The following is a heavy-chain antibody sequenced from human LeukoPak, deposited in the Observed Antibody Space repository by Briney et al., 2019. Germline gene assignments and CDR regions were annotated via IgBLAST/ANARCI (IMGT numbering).Heavy chain of an antibody. D-gene: IGHD3/OR15-3a*01. CDR2: IKQDGSEK. J-gene: IGHJ6*03. Sequence: GGSLRLSCAASGFTFSSYWMSWVRQAPGKGLEWVANIKQDGSEKYYVDSVKGRFTISRDNAKNSLYLQMNGLRAEDTAIYYCARAQWTAFDYYYYMDVWGKGTTVTVSS. V-gene: IGHV3-7*01. CDR3: ARAQWTAFDYYYYMDV. CDR1: GFTFSSYW.